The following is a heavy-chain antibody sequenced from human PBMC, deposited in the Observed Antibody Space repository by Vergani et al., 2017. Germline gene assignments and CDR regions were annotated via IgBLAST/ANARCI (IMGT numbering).Heavy chain of an antibody. V-gene: IGHV2-5*01. CDR2: IYWNDDK. J-gene: IGHJ6*02. CDR1: GFSLSTSGVG. CDR3: ARIKMSAAGSLYGMDV. Sequence: QITLKESGPTLVKPTQTLTLTCTFSGFSLSTSGVGVGWIRQPPGEALEWLAVIYWNDDKRYSPSLKSRLTITKDTSKNQVVLTMTNMEPVDTATYYCARIKMSAAGSLYGMDVWGQGTTVTVSS. D-gene: IGHD6-13*01.